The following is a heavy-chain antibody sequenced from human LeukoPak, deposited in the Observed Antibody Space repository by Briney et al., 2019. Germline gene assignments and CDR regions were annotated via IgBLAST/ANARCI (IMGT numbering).Heavy chain of an antibody. CDR3: ASGSYVWGSYRYTGPFDY. J-gene: IGHJ4*02. Sequence: SVKVSCKASGGTFSSYAISWVRQAPGQGLEWMGGIIPIFGTANYAQKFQGRVTITADESTSTAYMELSSLRSEDTAVYYCASGSYVWGSYRYTGPFDYWGQGTLVTVSS. D-gene: IGHD3-16*02. V-gene: IGHV1-69*01. CDR1: GGTFSSYA. CDR2: IIPIFGTA.